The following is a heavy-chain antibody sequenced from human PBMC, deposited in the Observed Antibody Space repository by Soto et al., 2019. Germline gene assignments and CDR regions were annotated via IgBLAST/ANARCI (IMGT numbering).Heavy chain of an antibody. CDR2: IWYDGSNK. J-gene: IGHJ4*02. CDR3: ARDVGVPEWSQWLRPPRGSCFDY. D-gene: IGHD5-12*01. CDR1: GFTFSSYG. Sequence: GGSLRLSCAASGFTFSSYGRHWVRQAPGKGLEWVAVIWYDGSNKYYADSVKGRFTISRDNSKNTLYLQMNSLRAEDTAVYYCARDVGVPEWSQWLRPPRGSCFDYWGQGTLVTVSS. V-gene: IGHV3-33*01.